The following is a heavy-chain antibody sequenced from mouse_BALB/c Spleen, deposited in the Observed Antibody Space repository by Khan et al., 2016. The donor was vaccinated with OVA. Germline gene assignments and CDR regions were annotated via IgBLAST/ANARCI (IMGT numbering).Heavy chain of an antibody. CDR2: ITNGGSYT. CDR1: GFTFSNYG. D-gene: IGHD2-2*01. J-gene: IGHJ3*01. Sequence: EVELVESGGDLVKPGGSLKLSCAASGFTFSNYGMSWVRQTPDKRLEWVATITNGGSYTYYPDSVKGRFTISSDKAKNTLYLQMSRLKAEDTAMYYCARRGYDEAWFAYWGQGTLVTVSA. CDR3: ARRGYDEAWFAY. V-gene: IGHV5-6*01.